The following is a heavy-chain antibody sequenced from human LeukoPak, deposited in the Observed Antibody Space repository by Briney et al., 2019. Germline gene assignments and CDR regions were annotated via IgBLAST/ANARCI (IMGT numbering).Heavy chain of an antibody. CDR3: ARLVKYSSGPLTDLLPYYFDY. CDR1: GYTFTSYY. D-gene: IGHD6-19*01. CDR2: IKPSGSSA. J-gene: IGHJ4*02. V-gene: IGHV1-46*01. Sequence: ASVKLSCKASGYTFTSYYMHWVRQAPGQGLEWVGIIKPSGSSASYAQKFQGRVTMTRDMSTSTVYMELSSLRSEDMAVYYCARLVKYSSGPLTDLLPYYFDYWGQGTLVTVSS.